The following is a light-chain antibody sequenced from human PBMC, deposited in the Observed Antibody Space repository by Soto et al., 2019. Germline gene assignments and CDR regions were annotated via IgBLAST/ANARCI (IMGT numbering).Light chain of an antibody. CDR2: GAS. CDR3: QQYNNWWT. V-gene: IGKV3-15*01. Sequence: EIVMTQSPATLSVSPGERATLSCRASQSVSNNLAWYQKKPGQAPRLLIYGASTRATGIPARFSGSGSGTEFTLTISSLQSEGFAFYYCQQYNNWWTFGHGTRVDIK. CDR1: QSVSNN. J-gene: IGKJ1*01.